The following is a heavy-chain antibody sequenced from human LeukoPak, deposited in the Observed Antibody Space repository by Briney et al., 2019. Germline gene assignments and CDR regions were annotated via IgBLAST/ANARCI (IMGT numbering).Heavy chain of an antibody. CDR3: ARALWFGETFPAY. J-gene: IGHJ4*02. CDR2: ISSSSSTI. D-gene: IGHD3-10*01. CDR1: GFTFSSHW. V-gene: IGHV3-48*01. Sequence: GGSLRLSCAASGFTFSSHWMHWVRQAPGKGLQWVSYISSSSSTIYYADSVKGRFTISRDNAKNSLYLQMNSLRAEDTAVYYCARALWFGETFPAYWGQGTLVTVSS.